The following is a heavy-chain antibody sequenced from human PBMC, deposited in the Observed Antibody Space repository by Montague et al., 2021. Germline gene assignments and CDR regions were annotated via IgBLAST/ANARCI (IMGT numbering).Heavy chain of an antibody. CDR2: VSHGGRT. CDR3: ARERDRYYYMDI. Sequence: SETLSLTCTVPRSLINSDYYWGWIRQPPGKGLEWMGSVSHGGRTYYNPSLKSRATISVDTSNNYFSHRLSSVTAADTAMYYCARERDRYYYMDIWGKGTTITVSS. J-gene: IGHJ6*03. V-gene: IGHV4-38-2*02. CDR1: RSLINSDYY.